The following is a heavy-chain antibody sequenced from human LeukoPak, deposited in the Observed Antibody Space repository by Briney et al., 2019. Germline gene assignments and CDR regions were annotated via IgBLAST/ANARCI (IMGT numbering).Heavy chain of an antibody. CDR1: GYTFTSFN. CDR3: ARDSEGSNYGDYGGFDY. CDR2: ISAYNGNT. V-gene: IGHV1-18*04. Sequence: ASVKVSCKASGYTFTSFNLHWARQAPGQGLEWMGWISAYNGNTNYAQKLQGRVTMTTDTSTSTAYMELRSLRSDDTAVYYCARDSEGSNYGDYGGFDYWGQGTLVTVSS. J-gene: IGHJ4*02. D-gene: IGHD4-17*01.